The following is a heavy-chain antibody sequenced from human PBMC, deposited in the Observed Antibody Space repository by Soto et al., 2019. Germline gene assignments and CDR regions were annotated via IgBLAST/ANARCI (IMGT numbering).Heavy chain of an antibody. V-gene: IGHV3-66*01. D-gene: IGHD4-4*01. CDR1: GSTVSNNY. CDR2: IFSGGST. CDR3: AKSMSDYTIDY. Sequence: GGSLRLSCAASGSTVSNNYMSWVRQAPGKGLEWVSVIFSGGSTNYVDSVKGRFTISRDNSKNTLYLQMNSLRAEDTAVYYCAKSMSDYTIDYWGQGTLVTVSS. J-gene: IGHJ4*02.